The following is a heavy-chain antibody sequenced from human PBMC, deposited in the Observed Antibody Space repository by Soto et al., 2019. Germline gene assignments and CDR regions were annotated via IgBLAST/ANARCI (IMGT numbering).Heavy chain of an antibody. Sequence: ASVKVSCKASGYTFTSYGISWVRQAPGQGLEWMGWISAYNGNTNYAQKLQGRVTMTTDTSTSTAYMELNSLRAEDTAVYYCARDSYMAYSSSCFDPWGQGTLVTVSS. CDR1: GYTFTSYG. J-gene: IGHJ5*02. D-gene: IGHD6-13*01. CDR2: ISAYNGNT. V-gene: IGHV1-18*01. CDR3: ARDSYMAYSSSCFDP.